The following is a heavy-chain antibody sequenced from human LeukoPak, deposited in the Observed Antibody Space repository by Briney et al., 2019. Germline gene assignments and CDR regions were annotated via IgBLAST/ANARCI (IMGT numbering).Heavy chain of an antibody. CDR3: ARDHYDSSGYFDP. Sequence: ASVKVSCKASGCNFTAYYIPWARQAPGQGLEWMGWINPNSGGTNYAQTFQGRVTMTRDTSISTAYMELRLRSDDTAVYYCARDHYDSSGYFDPWGQGTLVTVSS. CDR1: GCNFTAYY. CDR2: INPNSGGT. J-gene: IGHJ4*02. D-gene: IGHD3-22*01. V-gene: IGHV1-2*02.